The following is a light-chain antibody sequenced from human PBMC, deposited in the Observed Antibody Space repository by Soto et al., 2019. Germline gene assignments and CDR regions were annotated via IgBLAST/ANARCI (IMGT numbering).Light chain of an antibody. Sequence: EIVLTQSPATLSLSPGERATLSCRASQSVSSYLAWYQQKPGQAPRLLIYDASNRATGIPARFSGSWSGTDFTLTISSLEPEDFAVYYCQHRSNWPVTFGQGTKVEIK. CDR1: QSVSSY. V-gene: IGKV3-11*01. J-gene: IGKJ1*01. CDR3: QHRSNWPVT. CDR2: DAS.